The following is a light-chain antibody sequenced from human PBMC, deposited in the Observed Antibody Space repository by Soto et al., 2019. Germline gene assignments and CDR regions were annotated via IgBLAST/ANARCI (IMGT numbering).Light chain of an antibody. Sequence: QSVLTQPPSVSGAPGQRVTISCTGSSSNIGAGYDVHWYQQLPGTAPKLLIYGNSNRPSGVADRFSGSKSGTSASLAITGVQAEDEADYYCQAYDSSRSGHVVFGGGTKLTVL. V-gene: IGLV1-40*01. CDR2: GNS. CDR3: QAYDSSRSGHVV. CDR1: SSNIGAGYD. J-gene: IGLJ2*01.